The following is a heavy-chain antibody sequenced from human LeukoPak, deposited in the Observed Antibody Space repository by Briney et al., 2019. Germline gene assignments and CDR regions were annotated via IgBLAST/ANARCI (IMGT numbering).Heavy chain of an antibody. CDR1: GFTFSSYG. Sequence: PGGSLRLSCAAPGFTFSSYGMHWVRQAPGKGLEWVAFIRYDGSNKYYADSVKGRFTISRDNSKNTLYLQMNSLRAEDTAVYYCAKGSRYYGSGSYPDYWGQGTLVTVSS. D-gene: IGHD3-10*01. CDR2: IRYDGSNK. CDR3: AKGSRYYGSGSYPDY. V-gene: IGHV3-30*02. J-gene: IGHJ4*02.